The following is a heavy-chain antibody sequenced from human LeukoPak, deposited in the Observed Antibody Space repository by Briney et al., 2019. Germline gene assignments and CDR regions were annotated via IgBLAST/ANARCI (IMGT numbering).Heavy chain of an antibody. D-gene: IGHD2-2*01. Sequence: HEASVKVSCKASGGTFSSYAISWVRQAPGQGLEWMGGIIPIFGTANYAQKFQGRVTITADKSTSTAYMELSSLRSEDTAVYYCAREDCSSTSCYEASDYWGQGTLVTVSS. J-gene: IGHJ4*02. CDR1: GGTFSSYA. V-gene: IGHV1-69*06. CDR2: IIPIFGTA. CDR3: AREDCSSTSCYEASDY.